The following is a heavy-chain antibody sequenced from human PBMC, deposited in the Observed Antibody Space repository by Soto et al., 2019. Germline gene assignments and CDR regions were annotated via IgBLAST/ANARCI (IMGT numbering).Heavy chain of an antibody. CDR3: ARDPSTGTSPFDY. CDR2: VSSTSNSI. J-gene: IGHJ4*02. Sequence: GGSLRLSCAASGFTFSSYAMSWVRQAPGKGLEWVSYVSSTSNSIYYADSVKGRFTISGDNAKNSLYLQVNSLRDEDTAVYYCARDPSTGTSPFDYWGQGTLVTVSS. CDR1: GFTFSSYA. D-gene: IGHD1-1*01. V-gene: IGHV3-48*02.